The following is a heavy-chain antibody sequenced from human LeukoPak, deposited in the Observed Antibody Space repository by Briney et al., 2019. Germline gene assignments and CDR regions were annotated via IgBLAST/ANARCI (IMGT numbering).Heavy chain of an antibody. CDR1: GYTFTNYH. D-gene: IGHD4-23*01. J-gene: IGHJ4*02. Sequence: ASVKVSCKSSGYTFTNYHVHWVRQAPGQGLEWVGKMFADGETAGNAQSFQGRVTMTRDTSASTVYMELSSLRSEETAMYYCARETPGAYSFDYWGQGALVTVSS. CDR2: MFADGETA. V-gene: IGHV1-46*01. CDR3: ARETPGAYSFDY.